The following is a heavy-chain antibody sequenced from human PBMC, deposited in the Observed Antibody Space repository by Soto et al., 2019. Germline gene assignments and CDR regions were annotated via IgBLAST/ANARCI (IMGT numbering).Heavy chain of an antibody. CDR1: WWTLRNYY. J-gene: IGHJ4*02. CDR3: ATQSYSGTDY. V-gene: IGHV4-59*03. Sequence: PLETPSPTSSVSWWTLRNYYLSWIRPPPGKGLEWMGFISSSGKTNYNPSLKSRLTLSVDPSKNQFSLKLASVTAADTALYYCATQSYSGTDYWGQGTLVTVSS. CDR2: ISSSGKT. D-gene: IGHD4-4*01.